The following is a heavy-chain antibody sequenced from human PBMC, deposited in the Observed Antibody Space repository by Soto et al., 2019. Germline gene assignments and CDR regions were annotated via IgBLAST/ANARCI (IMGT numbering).Heavy chain of an antibody. J-gene: IGHJ4*02. CDR2: ISAYNGNT. CDR3: ARDFPTYYYDSSGSRGYFFDF. CDR1: GYTFTSYG. V-gene: IGHV1-18*01. Sequence: ASVKVSCKASGYTFTSYGISWVRQAPGQGLEWMGWISAYNGNTNYAQKLQGRVTMTTDTSTSTAYMELRSLRSDDTAVYYCARDFPTYYYDSSGSRGYFFDFWGQGTLVIVSS. D-gene: IGHD3-22*01.